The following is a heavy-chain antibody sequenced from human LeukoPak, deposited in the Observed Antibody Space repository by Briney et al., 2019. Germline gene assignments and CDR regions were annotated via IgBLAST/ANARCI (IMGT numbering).Heavy chain of an antibody. CDR3: AADIDITIFGVVTERWFDP. Sequence: ASVKVSCKASGFTFTSSAVQWVRQARGQRLEWIGWIVVGSGNTNYAQKFQERVTITRDMSTSTAYMELSSLRSEDTAVYYCAADIDITIFGVVTERWFDPWGQGTLVTVSS. CDR1: GFTFTSSA. J-gene: IGHJ5*02. CDR2: IVVGSGNT. V-gene: IGHV1-58*01. D-gene: IGHD3-3*01.